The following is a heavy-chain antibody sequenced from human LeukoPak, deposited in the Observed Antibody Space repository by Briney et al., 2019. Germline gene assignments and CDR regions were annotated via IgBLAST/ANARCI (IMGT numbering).Heavy chain of an antibody. V-gene: IGHV3-11*01. CDR2: ISSRGTTI. D-gene: IGHD5-12*01. J-gene: IGHJ6*02. Sequence: GGSLRLSCAASGFTFSDYYMSWLRQAPGKGLEWVSSISSRGTTIYYADSVKGRFTISRDNAKNSQYLQMNSLRADDTAVYYCARDWVGGYDVGGYYYYYGMDVWGQGTTVTVSS. CDR1: GFTFSDYY. CDR3: ARDWVGGYDVGGYYYYYGMDV.